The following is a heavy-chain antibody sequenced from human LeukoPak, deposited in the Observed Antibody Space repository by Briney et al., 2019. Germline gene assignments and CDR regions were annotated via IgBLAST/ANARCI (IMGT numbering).Heavy chain of an antibody. CDR3: ARERRYCSGDNCYSGHDY. J-gene: IGHJ4*02. CDR1: GFTVSSNY. V-gene: IGHV3-53*01. Sequence: GGSLRLACAVSGFTVSSNYMSWVRQAPGKGLEWVSLIHSGGNTDYADSLKDRVTISRDSSKNMVNLQINSLRPEDTAVYYCARERRYCSGDNCYSGHDYWRQGTLVIVSS. CDR2: IHSGGNT. D-gene: IGHD2-15*01.